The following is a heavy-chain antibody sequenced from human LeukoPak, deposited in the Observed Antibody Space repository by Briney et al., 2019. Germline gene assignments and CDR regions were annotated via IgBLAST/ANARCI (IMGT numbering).Heavy chain of an antibody. D-gene: IGHD6-13*01. Sequence: GGSLRLSCSASGFSFSRYTMSWVRQAPGKGLEWISYISSSSTTIKYADSVKGRFIISRDNAKNSVYLQMNSLRAEDTAVYYCALIAVDWQQPFDYWGQGTLVTVSS. CDR1: GFSFSRYT. J-gene: IGHJ4*02. CDR2: ISSSSTTI. CDR3: ALIAVDWQQPFDY. V-gene: IGHV3-48*01.